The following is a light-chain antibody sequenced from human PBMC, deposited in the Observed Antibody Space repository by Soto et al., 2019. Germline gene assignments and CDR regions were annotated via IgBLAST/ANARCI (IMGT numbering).Light chain of an antibody. CDR1: SSDVGGYDY. J-gene: IGLJ1*01. CDR3: SSHTITNTLP. V-gene: IGLV2-14*01. CDR2: EVS. Sequence: QSVLTQPPSASGSPGQSVAISCTGTSSDVGGYDYVSWYQQHPGKAPKLILYEVSNRPSGVSNRFSGSKSGNTASLTISGLQAEGEADYYCSSHTITNTLPFGTGTKVTVL.